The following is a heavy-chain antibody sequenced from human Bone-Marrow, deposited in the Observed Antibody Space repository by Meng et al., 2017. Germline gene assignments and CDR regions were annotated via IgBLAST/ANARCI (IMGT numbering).Heavy chain of an antibody. CDR1: GFTFDDYA. Sequence: GGSLRLSCAASGFTFDDYAMHWVRQGPGKGLEWVSLISRDGGSSYYADSVKGRFTISRDNSKNSLYLQMNSLRAEDTTLYYCTKEITMAGTLGGDYWGQGTLVTVSS. CDR3: TKEITMAGTLGGDY. V-gene: IGHV3-43D*03. CDR2: ISRDGGSS. D-gene: IGHD3-16*01. J-gene: IGHJ4*02.